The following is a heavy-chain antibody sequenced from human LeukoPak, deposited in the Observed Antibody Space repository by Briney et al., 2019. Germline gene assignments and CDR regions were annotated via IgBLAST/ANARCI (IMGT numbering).Heavy chain of an antibody. V-gene: IGHV4-61*08. Sequence: PSETLSLTCTVSGGSISSRAYYWTWIRQPPGKGLEWIGYIYYSGSTNYNPSLRSRVTISVDTPRNQFSLNLSSVTAADTALYYCARDPGIVGATYFDYWGQGILVTVSS. CDR1: GGSISSRAYY. CDR3: ARDPGIVGATYFDY. J-gene: IGHJ4*02. CDR2: IYYSGST. D-gene: IGHD1-26*01.